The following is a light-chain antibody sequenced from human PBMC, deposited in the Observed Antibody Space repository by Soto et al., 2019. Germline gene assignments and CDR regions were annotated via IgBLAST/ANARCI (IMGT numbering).Light chain of an antibody. CDR2: GAS. Sequence: EIVLTQSPGTLSLSPGERATLSCRASQSVSSSYLAGYQQKPGQAPRLLIYGASSSATGIPDRFSGSGSGTDFTLTISRLEPEDFAVYYCQQYGSSPDTFGQGTKLEIK. CDR1: QSVSSSY. J-gene: IGKJ2*01. CDR3: QQYGSSPDT. V-gene: IGKV3-20*01.